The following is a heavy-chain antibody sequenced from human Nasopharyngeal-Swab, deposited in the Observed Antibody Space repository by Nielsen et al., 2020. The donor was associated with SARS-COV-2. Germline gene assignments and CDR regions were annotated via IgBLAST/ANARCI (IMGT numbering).Heavy chain of an antibody. CDR2: IYSGGGT. CDR1: GFTVSSNY. CDR3: AKDSSISGSPVYYYGMDV. J-gene: IGHJ6*02. V-gene: IGHV3-53*01. Sequence: GESLKISCAASGFTVSSNYMSWVRQAPGKGLEWVSVIYSGGGTYYADSVKGRFTISRDNSKNTLYLQMNSLRAEDTAVYYCAKDSSISGSPVYYYGMDVWGQGTTVTVSS. D-gene: IGHD1-26*01.